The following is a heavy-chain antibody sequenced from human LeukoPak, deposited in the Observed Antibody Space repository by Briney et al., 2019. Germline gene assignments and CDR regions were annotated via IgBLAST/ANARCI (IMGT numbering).Heavy chain of an antibody. D-gene: IGHD3-10*01. Sequence: ASVKVSCKASGYTFTSYGISWVRQAPGQGLEWMGWISAYNGNTNYAQKLQGGVTMTTDTSTSTAYMELRSLRSDDTAVYYCAIYGSGSYKMYYYYMDVWGKGTTVTISS. CDR1: GYTFTSYG. V-gene: IGHV1-18*01. J-gene: IGHJ6*03. CDR2: ISAYNGNT. CDR3: AIYGSGSYKMYYYYMDV.